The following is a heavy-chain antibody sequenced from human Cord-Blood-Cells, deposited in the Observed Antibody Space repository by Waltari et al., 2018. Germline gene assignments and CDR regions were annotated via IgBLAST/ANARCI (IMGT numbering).Heavy chain of an antibody. CDR2: IYHSGST. J-gene: IGHJ4*02. D-gene: IGHD3-3*01. CDR3: ARAQVLRFLEWLPRFDY. CDR1: GYSISSGYY. Sequence: QVQLQESGPGLVKPSETLSLTCAVSGYSISSGYYWGWIRQPPGKGLEWIGSIYHSGSTYDNPSLKSRVTISVDTSKNQFSLKLSSVTAADTAVYYCARAQVLRFLEWLPRFDYWGQGTLVTVSS. V-gene: IGHV4-38-2*01.